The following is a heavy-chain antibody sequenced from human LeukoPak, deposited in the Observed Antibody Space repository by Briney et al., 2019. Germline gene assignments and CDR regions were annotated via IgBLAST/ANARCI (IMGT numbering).Heavy chain of an antibody. D-gene: IGHD2-15*01. J-gene: IGHJ5*02. CDR3: ARSCSGGNCYADH. Sequence: GGSLRLPCAASGFTLRSYGMHWVRQAPGKGLEWVAFVRNDGSNRYYGDSVKGRFTISRDNSKNTLYLQMNSLRAEDTAVYYRARSCSGGNCYADHWGQGTLVTVSS. V-gene: IGHV3-30*02. CDR1: GFTLRSYG. CDR2: VRNDGSNR.